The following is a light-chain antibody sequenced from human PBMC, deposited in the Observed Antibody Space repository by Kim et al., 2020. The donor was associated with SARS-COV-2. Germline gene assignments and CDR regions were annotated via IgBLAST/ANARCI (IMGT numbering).Light chain of an antibody. CDR3: KHYGVSAT. CDR2: DAS. V-gene: IGKV3-20*01. J-gene: IGKJ5*01. Sequence: IVLTQSPGTLSLSPGERATLSCRASQSLASNSLAWYQQRPGEYPRPLIYDASRRATGIPERFSGSGSGTDFTLTISRLESEDFAVYYCKHYGVSATFGQGTRPEI. CDR1: QSLASNS.